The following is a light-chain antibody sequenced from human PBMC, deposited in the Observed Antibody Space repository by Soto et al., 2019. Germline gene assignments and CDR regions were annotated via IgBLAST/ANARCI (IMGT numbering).Light chain of an antibody. CDR2: SAS. Sequence: IQLTQSPSSLSASVGDTVTITCRASQAICSYFAWYQQRPGTAPKLLIYSASTLHSGVPSRFSGSGSGTVFTIIISSLQPEVVATYYCQQVHSYPRTFGPGTTVEI. V-gene: IGKV1-9*01. J-gene: IGKJ2*02. CDR3: QQVHSYPRT. CDR1: QAICSY.